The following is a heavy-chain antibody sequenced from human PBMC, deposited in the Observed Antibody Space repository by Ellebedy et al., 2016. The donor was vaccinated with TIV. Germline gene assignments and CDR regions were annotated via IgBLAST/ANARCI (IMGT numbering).Heavy chain of an antibody. V-gene: IGHV4-34*01. Sequence: SETLSLXXAVYGESFSGHYWTWIRQSPGKGLEWIGEINESGSTNHNPSLKSRVTISVDTSKNQFSLKLSSVTAADTAVYYCARSTTPYYYYYMDVWGKGTTVTVSS. CDR2: INESGST. CDR1: GESFSGHY. J-gene: IGHJ6*03. CDR3: ARSTTPYYYYYMDV. D-gene: IGHD2-15*01.